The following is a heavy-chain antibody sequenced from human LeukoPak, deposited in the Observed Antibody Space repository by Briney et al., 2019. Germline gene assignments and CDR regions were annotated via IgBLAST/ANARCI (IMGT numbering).Heavy chain of an antibody. Sequence: PSETLSLTCTVSGGSISSYYWSWIRQPPGKGLEWIGYIYYSGSTNYNPSLKSRVTISVDTSKNQFSLKLSSVTAADTAVHYCARGRGGGYWTAQPIDYWGQGTLVTVSS. D-gene: IGHD2-8*02. CDR1: GGSISSYY. CDR2: IYYSGST. J-gene: IGHJ4*02. CDR3: ARGRGGGYWTAQPIDY. V-gene: IGHV4-59*01.